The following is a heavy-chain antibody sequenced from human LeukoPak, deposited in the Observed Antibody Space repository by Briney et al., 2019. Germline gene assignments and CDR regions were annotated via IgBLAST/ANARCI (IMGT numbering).Heavy chain of an antibody. Sequence: SVKVSCRASGGTFSSYAISWVRQAPGQGLEWMGGIIPIFGTANYAQKFQGRVTITADESTSTAYMELSSLRSEDTAVYYCARDPQYCGGDCYSDYWGQGTLVTVSS. CDR1: GGTFSSYA. CDR2: IIPIFGTA. CDR3: ARDPQYCGGDCYSDY. J-gene: IGHJ4*02. D-gene: IGHD2-21*02. V-gene: IGHV1-69*13.